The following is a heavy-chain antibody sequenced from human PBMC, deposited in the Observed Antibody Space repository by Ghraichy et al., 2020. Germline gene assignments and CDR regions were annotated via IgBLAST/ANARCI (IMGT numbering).Heavy chain of an antibody. CDR3: GSSGTSWFLPRVDY. CDR1: GFTFRSYS. CDR2: ISSGSGYI. V-gene: IGHV3-21*01. D-gene: IGHD6-13*01. J-gene: IGHJ4*02. Sequence: GSLRLSCAASGFTFRSYSVNWVRQAPGKGLGWVSSISSGSGYIYYADSVKGRFTISRDDARNSLYLQMTSLRAEDTAVYYCGSSGTSWFLPRVDYGGQGTLVTVSS.